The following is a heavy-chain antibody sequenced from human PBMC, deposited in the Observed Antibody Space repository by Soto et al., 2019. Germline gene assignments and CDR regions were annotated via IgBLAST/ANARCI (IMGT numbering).Heavy chain of an antibody. V-gene: IGHV3-11*01. CDR2: ISSSGNTI. CDR3: AKMSSENYYDPVFS. D-gene: IGHD3-22*01. CDR1: GFTFSDYY. J-gene: IGHJ4*02. Sequence: QVQLVESGGGLVQTSGSLRIACVASGFTFSDYYMSWVRQAPGKGLEWVSYISSSGNTIYYAVSVKGRFTISRDNVKNSVYLQMNSLRAEDTALYFCAKMSSENYYDPVFSWGQGTLVSVSS.